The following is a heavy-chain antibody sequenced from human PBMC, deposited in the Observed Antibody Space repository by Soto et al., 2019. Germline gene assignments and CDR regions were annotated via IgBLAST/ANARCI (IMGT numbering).Heavy chain of an antibody. Sequence: GESLKISCKASGYSFSTYWIGWVRQMPGKGLEWMGIIYPGDSDTRYSPASQGQVTISADKSITTVYLQWNTLKASDTAMYYCARMLDNGSGNYKFDYWGQGTLVTVSS. J-gene: IGHJ4*02. CDR1: GYSFSTYW. D-gene: IGHD3-10*01. CDR2: IYPGDSDT. V-gene: IGHV5-51*01. CDR3: ARMLDNGSGNYKFDY.